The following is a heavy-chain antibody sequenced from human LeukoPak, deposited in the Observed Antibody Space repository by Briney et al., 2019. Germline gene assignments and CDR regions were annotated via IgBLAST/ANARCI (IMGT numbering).Heavy chain of an antibody. J-gene: IGHJ4*02. Sequence: PGGSLRLSCAASGFTFSSYAMHWVRQAPGKGLEWVAVIWYDGSNKYYADSVKGRFTISRDNSKNTLYLQMNSLRAEDTAVYYCARDAFPRVPSYYFDYWGQGTLVTVSS. V-gene: IGHV3-33*08. CDR1: GFTFSSYA. CDR2: IWYDGSNK. CDR3: ARDAFPRVPSYYFDY.